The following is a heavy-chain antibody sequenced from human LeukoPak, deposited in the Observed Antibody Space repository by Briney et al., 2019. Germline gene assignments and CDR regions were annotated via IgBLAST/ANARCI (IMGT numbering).Heavy chain of an antibody. D-gene: IGHD3-22*01. CDR2: IYSGGST. Sequence: GGSLRLSCAASGFSVSSNYMTWVRQAPGKGLEWVSLIYSGGSTYYADSVKGRFTISRDSSNNTLYPHVNSLRTEDTAVYYCARILYDTSGLYYYYYMDVWGKGTTVTVSS. V-gene: IGHV3-66*02. CDR3: ARILYDTSGLYYYYYMDV. CDR1: GFSVSSNY. J-gene: IGHJ6*03.